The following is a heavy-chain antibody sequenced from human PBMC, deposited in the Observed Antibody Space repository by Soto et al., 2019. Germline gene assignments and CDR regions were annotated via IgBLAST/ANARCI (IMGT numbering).Heavy chain of an antibody. Sequence: QVQLVESGGGVVQPGRSLRLSCAASGFTFSSYGMHWVRQAPGKGLEWVAVISYDGSNKYYADYVKGRFTISRDNSKNTLYLQMNSLRAEDTAVYYCAKDVSSYDSSGYFDYWGQGTLVTVSS. CDR1: GFTFSSYG. J-gene: IGHJ4*02. V-gene: IGHV3-30*18. CDR2: ISYDGSNK. CDR3: AKDVSSYDSSGYFDY. D-gene: IGHD3-22*01.